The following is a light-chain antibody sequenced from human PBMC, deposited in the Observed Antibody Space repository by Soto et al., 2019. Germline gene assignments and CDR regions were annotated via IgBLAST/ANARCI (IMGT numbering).Light chain of an antibody. V-gene: IGLV2-8*01. J-gene: IGLJ1*01. CDR3: SSYAGSNTYV. Sequence: QSALTQPPSASGSPGQSVTISCTGTSSDAGAYNYVSWYQQHPGKAPKLLIYEVSKRPSGVPDRFSGSKSGNTASLTVSGLQAEDETDYYCSSYAGSNTYVFGTGTKLTVL. CDR2: EVS. CDR1: SSDAGAYNY.